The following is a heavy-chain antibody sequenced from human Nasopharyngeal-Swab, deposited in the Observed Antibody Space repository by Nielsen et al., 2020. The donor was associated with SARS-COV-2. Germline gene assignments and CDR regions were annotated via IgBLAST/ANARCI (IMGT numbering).Heavy chain of an antibody. CDR2: ISGAGSST. CDR3: VKGGYVHDYINYGDWFDP. J-gene: IGHJ5*02. Sequence: GGSLRLSCVASGFTFSSYAMSWVRQAPGKGLNWVSAISGAGSSTYYADSVKGRFTISRDNSKNTLYLQMNSLRAEDTALYYCVKGGYVHDYINYGDWFDPWGLGTLVTVSS. V-gene: IGHV3-23*01. CDR1: GFTFSSYA. D-gene: IGHD4-11*01.